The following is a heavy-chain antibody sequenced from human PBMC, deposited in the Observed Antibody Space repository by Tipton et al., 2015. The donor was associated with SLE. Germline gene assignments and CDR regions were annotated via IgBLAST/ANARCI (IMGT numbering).Heavy chain of an antibody. Sequence: TLSLTCTVSGGSIRSYYWSWIRKPAGKGLEWIGRIHTSGSTNYNPSLKSRVTMSVDTSKNQFSLQLSSVTSADTAVYYCARAGGSGWPQHDYWGPGTLVTVSS. V-gene: IGHV4-4*07. CDR2: IHTSGST. CDR1: GGSIRSYY. CDR3: ARAGGSGWPQHDY. D-gene: IGHD6-19*01. J-gene: IGHJ4*02.